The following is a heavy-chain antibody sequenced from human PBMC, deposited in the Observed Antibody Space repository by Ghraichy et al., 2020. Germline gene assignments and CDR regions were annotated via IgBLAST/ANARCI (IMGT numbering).Heavy chain of an antibody. J-gene: IGHJ3*02. V-gene: IGHV1-69*05. CDR3: ARAAYYYDSSGYYYGAFDI. Sequence: SVKVSCKASGGTFSSYAISWVRQAPGQGLEWMGGIIPIFGTANYAQKFQGRVTITTDESTSTAYMELSSLRSEDTAVYYCARAAYYYDSSGYYYGAFDIWGQGTMVTVSS. CDR2: IIPIFGTA. D-gene: IGHD3-22*01. CDR1: GGTFSSYA.